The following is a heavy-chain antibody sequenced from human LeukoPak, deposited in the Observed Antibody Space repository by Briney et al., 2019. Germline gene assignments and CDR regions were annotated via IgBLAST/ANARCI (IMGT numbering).Heavy chain of an antibody. V-gene: IGHV4-34*01. Sequence: PSETLSLTCAVYGGSFSGYYWSWIRQPPGKGLEWIGEINHSGSTNYNPSLKSRVTISVDTSKNQFSLKLSSVTAADTAVYYCARYSGSQGSFFDYWGQGTLVTVSS. D-gene: IGHD1-26*01. CDR3: ARYSGSQGSFFDY. CDR2: INHSGST. CDR1: GGSFSGYY. J-gene: IGHJ4*02.